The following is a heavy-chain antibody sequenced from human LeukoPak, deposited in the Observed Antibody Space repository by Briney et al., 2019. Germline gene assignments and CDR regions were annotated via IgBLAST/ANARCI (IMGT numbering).Heavy chain of an antibody. CDR3: ATEMATIGKPIDY. CDR1: GGSFSGYY. V-gene: IGHV4-34*01. CDR2: INHSGST. D-gene: IGHD5-24*01. J-gene: IGHJ4*02. Sequence: PPETLSLTCAVYGGSFSGYYWSWIRQPPGKGLEWIGEINHSGSTNYNPSLKSRVTISVDTSKNQFSLKLSSVTAADTAVYYCATEMATIGKPIDYWGQGTLVTVSS.